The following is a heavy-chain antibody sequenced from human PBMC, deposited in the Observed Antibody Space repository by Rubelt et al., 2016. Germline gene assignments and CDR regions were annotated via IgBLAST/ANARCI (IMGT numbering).Heavy chain of an antibody. CDR2: IRSKANSYAT. CDR3: TRLAGYGGNVY. V-gene: IGHV3-73*01. D-gene: IGHD4-23*01. Sequence: EVQLVESGGGLVQPGRSLRLSCAASGFTFSGSAMHWVRQASGKGLEWVGRIRSKANSYATAYAASVKGRFTISRDDSKNTAYLQMNSLKTEDTAVYYCTRLAGYGGNVYWGQGTLVTVSS. J-gene: IGHJ4*02. CDR1: GFTFSGSA.